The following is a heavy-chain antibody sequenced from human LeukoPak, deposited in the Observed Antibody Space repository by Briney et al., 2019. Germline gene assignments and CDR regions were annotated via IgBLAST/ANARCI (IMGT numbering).Heavy chain of an antibody. CDR1: GGSFSGYY. V-gene: IGHV4-34*01. J-gene: IGHJ4*02. CDR3: ARREGSGFGAARIIDY. CDR2: INHSGST. D-gene: IGHD6-6*01. Sequence: SETLSLTCAVYGGSFSGYYWSWIRQPPGKGLEWIGEINHSGSTNYNPSLKSRVTISVDTSKNQFSLRLSSVTAVDTAVYYCARREGSGFGAARIIDYWGQGTLVTVSS.